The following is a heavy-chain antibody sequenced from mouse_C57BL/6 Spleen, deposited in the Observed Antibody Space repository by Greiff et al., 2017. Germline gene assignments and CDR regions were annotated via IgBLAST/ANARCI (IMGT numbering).Heavy chain of an antibody. D-gene: IGHD2-3*01. CDR2: IVPEDGET. Sequence: EVKLVESGAELVKPGASVKLSCTASGFNIKDYYMHWVKQRTEQGLAWFGRIVPEDGETKYAPKFQGKATITADTSANTAYLQLSSLTSVDTAVYYCADGYYPYYYAMDYWGQGTSVTVSS. V-gene: IGHV14-2*01. CDR1: GFNIKDYY. CDR3: ADGYYPYYYAMDY. J-gene: IGHJ4*01.